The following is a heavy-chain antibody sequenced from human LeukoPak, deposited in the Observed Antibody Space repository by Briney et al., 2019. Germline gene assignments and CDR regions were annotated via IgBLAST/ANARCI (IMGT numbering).Heavy chain of an antibody. V-gene: IGHV1-2*02. CDR3: ARDGAPALRDTGQAPYYYYYYYMDV. CDR2: INPNSGGT. Sequence: GASVKVSCKASGYTFTGYYMHWVRQAPGQGLEWMGWINPNSGGTNYAQKFQGRVTMTRDTSISTAYMELSRLRSDDTAVYYCARDGAPALRDTGQAPYYYYYYYMDVWGKGTTVTVSS. D-gene: IGHD6-25*01. CDR1: GYTFTGYY. J-gene: IGHJ6*03.